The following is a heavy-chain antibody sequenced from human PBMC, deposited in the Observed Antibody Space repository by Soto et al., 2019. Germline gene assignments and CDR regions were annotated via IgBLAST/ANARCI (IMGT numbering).Heavy chain of an antibody. D-gene: IGHD6-19*01. CDR3: ARLAVARGWFDP. CDR1: GGSISSSSYY. Sequence: QLQPQESGPGLVKPSETLSLTCTVSGGSISSSSYYWGWIRQPPGKGLEWIGSIYYSGSTYYNPSLKSRVTISVDTSKNQFSLKLSSVTAADTSVYYCARLAVARGWFDPWGQGTLVTVSS. CDR2: IYYSGST. V-gene: IGHV4-39*01. J-gene: IGHJ5*02.